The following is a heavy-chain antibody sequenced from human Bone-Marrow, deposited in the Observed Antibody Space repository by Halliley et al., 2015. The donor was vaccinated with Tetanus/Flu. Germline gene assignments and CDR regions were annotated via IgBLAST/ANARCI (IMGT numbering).Heavy chain of an antibody. Sequence: SLRLSCAASGFTFSSYAMSWVRQAPGKGLEWVSTISGGGGGITPSADSVKGRFTISRDNSKNTLYLHMNSLRAEDTAVYYCAKDRGTTITNWYFDYWGQGTPVTVSS. CDR2: ISGGGGGIT. J-gene: IGHJ4*02. V-gene: IGHV3-23*01. D-gene: IGHD5-12*01. CDR1: GFTFSSYA. CDR3: AKDRGTTITNWYFDY.